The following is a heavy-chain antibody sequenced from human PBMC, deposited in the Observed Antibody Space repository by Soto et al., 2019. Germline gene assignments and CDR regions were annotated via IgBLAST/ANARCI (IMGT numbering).Heavy chain of an antibody. CDR3: ARDRRGPYYDYVWGSYRLYGLDV. J-gene: IGHJ6*02. CDR1: GGSISSYY. Sequence: QVQLQESGPGLVKPSETLSLTCTVSGGSISSYYWSWIRQPPGKGLEWLGYIYYSGSTNYNPSLKSRVTISVDTSKNHFSLKLSSVTAADTAVYYCARDRRGPYYDYVWGSYRLYGLDVWGQGTTVTVSS. V-gene: IGHV4-59*01. CDR2: IYYSGST. D-gene: IGHD3-16*02.